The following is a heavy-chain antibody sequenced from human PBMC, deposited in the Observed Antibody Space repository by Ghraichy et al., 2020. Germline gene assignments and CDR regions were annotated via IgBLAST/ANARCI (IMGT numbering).Heavy chain of an antibody. J-gene: IGHJ5*02. CDR2: INHSGST. D-gene: IGHD3-16*01. Sequence: ESLNISCAVYGGSFSGYYWSWIRQPPGKGLEWIGEINHSGSTNYNPSLKSRVTISVDTSKNQFSLKLSSVTAADTAVYYCARLHYDWEGVWFDPWGQGTLVTVSS. V-gene: IGHV4-34*01. CDR3: ARLHYDWEGVWFDP. CDR1: GGSFSGYY.